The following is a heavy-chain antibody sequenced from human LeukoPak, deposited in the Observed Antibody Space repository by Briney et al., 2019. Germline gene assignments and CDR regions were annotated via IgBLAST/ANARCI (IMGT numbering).Heavy chain of an antibody. CDR3: ARTITIFGALGYFDY. CDR2: IYYSGST. V-gene: IGHV4-59*12. D-gene: IGHD3-3*01. Sequence: PSETLSLTCTVSGGSISSYYWSWIRQPPGKGLEWIGYIYYSGSTYYNPSLKSRVTISVDTSKNQFSLKLSSVTAADTAVYYCARTITIFGALGYFDYWGQGTLVTVSS. CDR1: GGSISSYY. J-gene: IGHJ4*02.